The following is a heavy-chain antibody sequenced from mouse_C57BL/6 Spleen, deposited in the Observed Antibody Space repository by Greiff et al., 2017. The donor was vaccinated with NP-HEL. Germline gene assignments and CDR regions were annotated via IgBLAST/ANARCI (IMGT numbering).Heavy chain of an antibody. CDR2: INPNNGGT. CDR1: GYTFTDYN. CDR3: ARSGDYLFAY. J-gene: IGHJ3*01. D-gene: IGHD2-4*01. V-gene: IGHV1-18*01. Sequence: VQLQQSGPELVKPGASVKIPCKASGYTFTDYNMDWVKQSPGKSLEWIGDINPNNGGTIYNQKFKGKATLTVDKSYSTAYLELSSVTSENTAFYYWARSGDYLFAYWGQGTLVTVSA.